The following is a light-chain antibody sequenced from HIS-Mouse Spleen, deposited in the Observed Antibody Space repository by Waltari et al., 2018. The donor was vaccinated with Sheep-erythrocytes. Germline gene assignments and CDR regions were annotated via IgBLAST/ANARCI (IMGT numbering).Light chain of an antibody. V-gene: IGLV2-11*01. Sequence: QSALTQPRSVSGSPGQSVTISCTGTSSDVGGYNYVSWYQQQPGKAPKLMIYDVSKQPSGVPDRFSGSKSGNAASLTISGLQAEDESDYYCCSYAGSYNHVFATGTKVTVL. CDR2: DVS. CDR3: CSYAGSYNHV. CDR1: SSDVGGYNY. J-gene: IGLJ1*01.